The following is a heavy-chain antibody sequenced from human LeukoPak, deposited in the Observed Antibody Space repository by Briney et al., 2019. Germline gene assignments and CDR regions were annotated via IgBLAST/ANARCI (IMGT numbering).Heavy chain of an antibody. V-gene: IGHV3-23*01. CDR2: ISGSSGHT. CDR1: GLTFSSYA. D-gene: IGHD3-3*01. Sequence: GGSLRLSCAASGLTFSSYAMSWARQAPGKGLEWVSAISGSSGHTYYADSVKGRITISRDNSKNTLYLQMNSLRAEDTAVYYCAKVGFSEMEWLLYSDHWGQGTLVTVSS. J-gene: IGHJ4*02. CDR3: AKVGFSEMEWLLYSDH.